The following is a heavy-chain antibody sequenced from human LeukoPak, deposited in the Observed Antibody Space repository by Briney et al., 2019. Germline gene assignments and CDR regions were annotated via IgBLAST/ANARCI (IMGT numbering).Heavy chain of an antibody. J-gene: IGHJ4*02. CDR2: FSGSGGST. CDR3: AKDGARIVGATFDY. V-gene: IGHV3-23*01. D-gene: IGHD1-26*01. Sequence: GGSLRLTCAASGFTFSSYAMSWVRQAPGKGLEWVSAFSGSGGSTYYADSVKGRFTISRDNSKNTLYLQMNSLRAEDTAVYYCAKDGARIVGATFDYWGQGTLVTVSS. CDR1: GFTFSSYA.